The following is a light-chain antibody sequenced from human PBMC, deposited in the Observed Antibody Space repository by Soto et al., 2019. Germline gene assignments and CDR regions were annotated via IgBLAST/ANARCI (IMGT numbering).Light chain of an antibody. J-gene: IGKJ1*01. Sequence: DIQVTQSPSTLSASVGDRVTITCRASQSITSWLAWYQQKPGKAPKLLIYDASSLKSGVPSRFSGSGSGTEVTLTISSLQPDDSATYYCQQYNSYSRTFGQGTKVVI. CDR2: DAS. CDR1: QSITSW. V-gene: IGKV1-5*01. CDR3: QQYNSYSRT.